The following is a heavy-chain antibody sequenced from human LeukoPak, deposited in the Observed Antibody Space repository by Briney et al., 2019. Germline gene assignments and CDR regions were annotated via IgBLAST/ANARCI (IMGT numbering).Heavy chain of an antibody. CDR1: GFTFSSYA. D-gene: IGHD6-13*01. Sequence: PGGSLRLSCAASGFTFSSYAMSWVRQAPGKGLEWVSAISGSGGSTYYADSVKGRFTISRDNSKNTLYLQMNSLRAEDTAVYYCAKKRLAAAGTLGYFDYWGQGTLVTVSS. J-gene: IGHJ4*02. CDR3: AKKRLAAAGTLGYFDY. V-gene: IGHV3-23*01. CDR2: ISGSGGST.